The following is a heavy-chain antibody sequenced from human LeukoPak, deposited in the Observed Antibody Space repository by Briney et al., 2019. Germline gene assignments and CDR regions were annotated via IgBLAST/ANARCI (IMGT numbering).Heavy chain of an antibody. V-gene: IGHV4-59*01. J-gene: IGHJ3*01. D-gene: IGHD1-26*01. CDR1: GGSICNSL. CDR2: IYYSANT. CDR3: ARVVVSQPWWDALDL. Sequence: PETLSDTRGVSGGSICNSLLSRIGQPPGMGLEWIGYIYYSANTNYNPSLRSRVTISINTSNNQFSLKLSSVTAEDTAVYCCARVVVSQPWWDALDLWGQGTMVTVSS.